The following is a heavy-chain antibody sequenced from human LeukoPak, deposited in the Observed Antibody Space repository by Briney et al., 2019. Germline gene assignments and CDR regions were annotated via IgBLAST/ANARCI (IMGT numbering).Heavy chain of an antibody. CDR1: GGSISDYY. CDR3: ARDKQPGDY. D-gene: IGHD1-1*01. Sequence: SETLSLTCTVSGGSISDYYWSWIRQPPGKGLEWIGYIYYSGSTNYNPSLKSRVTMSVDTSKNHFSLKLSSVTAADTAVYYCARDKQPGDYWGQGALVTVSS. J-gene: IGHJ4*02. CDR2: IYYSGST. V-gene: IGHV4-59*01.